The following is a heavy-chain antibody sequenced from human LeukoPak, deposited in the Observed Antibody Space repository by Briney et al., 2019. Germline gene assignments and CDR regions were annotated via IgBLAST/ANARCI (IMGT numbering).Heavy chain of an antibody. V-gene: IGHV3-7*04. CDR3: ARENFQY. CDR2: IKPDGSDE. Sequence: GGSLRLSCAASGFTFSSYWMNWVRQAPGKGLEWVANIKPDGSDEYYVDSVKGRFTILRDNAENSLYLQMNSLRAEDTAVYYCARENFQYWAQGTLVTVSS. J-gene: IGHJ4*02. CDR1: GFTFSSYW.